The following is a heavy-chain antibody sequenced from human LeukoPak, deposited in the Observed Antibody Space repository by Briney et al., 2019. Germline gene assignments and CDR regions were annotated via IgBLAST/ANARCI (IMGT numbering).Heavy chain of an antibody. CDR2: INVEGTTT. CDR3: TRGGEEPFDY. CDR1: GFTFTRFW. Sequence: GGSLRLSCAASGFTFTRFWMHWVRRAPGKGLVWVSRINVEGTTTTYADSVEGRFTISRDENTLYLQMNHLRVDDTAVYYCTRGGEEPFDYWGQGTLVTVSS. J-gene: IGHJ4*02. D-gene: IGHD3-10*01. V-gene: IGHV3-74*01.